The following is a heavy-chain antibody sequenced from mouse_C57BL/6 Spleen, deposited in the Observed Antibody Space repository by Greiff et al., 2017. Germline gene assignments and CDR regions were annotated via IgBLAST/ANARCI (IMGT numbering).Heavy chain of an antibody. D-gene: IGHD6-1*01. J-gene: IGHJ1*03. CDR3: ARSNLNPTGYFDV. CDR1: GYAFSSSW. Sequence: QVQLQQSGPELVKPGASVKISCKASGYAFSSSWMNWVKQRPGKGLEWIGRIYPGDGDTNYNGKFKGKATLTADKSSSTAYMQLSSLTSEDSAVYFCARSNLNPTGYFDVWGTGTTVTVSS. V-gene: IGHV1-82*01. CDR2: IYPGDGDT.